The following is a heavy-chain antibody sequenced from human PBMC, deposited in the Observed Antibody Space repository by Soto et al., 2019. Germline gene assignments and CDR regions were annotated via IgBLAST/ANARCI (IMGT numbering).Heavy chain of an antibody. J-gene: IGHJ5*02. CDR2: IYVTGAV. CDR1: GGSFSGYY. V-gene: IGHV4-34*09. Sequence: TLSLTCAVYGGSFSGYYWSWIRQVPGKGLEWIGHIYVTGAVDYNPSLRDRITISQDTSERQLSLNLRLVTAADTAVYYCARLRIATNNYKWFDPWGQGTLVTVSS. CDR3: ARLRIATNNYKWFDP. D-gene: IGHD2-21*01.